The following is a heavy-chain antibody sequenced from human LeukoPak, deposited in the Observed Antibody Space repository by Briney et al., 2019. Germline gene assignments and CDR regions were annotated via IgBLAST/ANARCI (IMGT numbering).Heavy chain of an antibody. V-gene: IGHV1-24*01. D-gene: IGHD3-16*01. Sequence: ASVKVSCKASGYTFTGYYMHWVRQAPGKGLEWMGGFDPEDGETIYAQKFQGRVTMTEDTSTDTAYMELSSLRSEDTAVYYCAISTDGIGRSLGGDYWGQGTLVTVSS. CDR1: GYTFTGYY. J-gene: IGHJ4*02. CDR3: AISTDGIGRSLGGDY. CDR2: FDPEDGET.